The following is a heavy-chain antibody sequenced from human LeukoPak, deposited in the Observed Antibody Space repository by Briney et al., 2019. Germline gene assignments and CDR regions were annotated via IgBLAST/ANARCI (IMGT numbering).Heavy chain of an antibody. D-gene: IGHD4/OR15-4a*01. CDR1: GFTVTNNY. CDR2: IYSGGST. Sequence: PGGSLRLSCAASGFTVTNNYMNWVRQAPGKGLEWVSVIYSGGSTYYADSVKGRFTISRDNSKNTLYLQMNSLRAEDTAVYYCARVNMVLYGRIDYWGQGTLVTVSS. CDR3: ARVNMVLYGRIDY. V-gene: IGHV3-53*01. J-gene: IGHJ4*02.